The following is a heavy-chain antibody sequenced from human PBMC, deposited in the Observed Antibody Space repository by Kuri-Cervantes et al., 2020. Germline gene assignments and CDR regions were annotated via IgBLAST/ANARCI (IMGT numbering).Heavy chain of an antibody. J-gene: IGHJ4*02. CDR1: GFTVSSNY. CDR3: AKDLGYSYGFDY. V-gene: IGHV3-23*01. D-gene: IGHD5-18*01. Sequence: GESLKISCAASGFTVSSNYMNWVRQAPGKGLEWVSAISGSGGSTYYADSVKGRFTISRDNSKNTLYLQMNSLRAEDTAVYYCAKDLGYSYGFDYWGQGTLVTVSS. CDR2: ISGSGGST.